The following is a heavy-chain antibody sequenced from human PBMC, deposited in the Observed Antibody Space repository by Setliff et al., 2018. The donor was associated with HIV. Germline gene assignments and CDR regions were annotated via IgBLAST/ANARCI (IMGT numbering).Heavy chain of an antibody. Sequence: SETLSLTCTVSGGSINSHYWSWIRQPPGRGLEYIGYIYYSGSTNYNPSLQSRVTISIDTSKHQFFLKVRSVTAADTAVYYCARGGYSSRWYTWFDPWGQGTLVTVSS. CDR3: ARGGYSSRWYTWFDP. CDR1: GGSINSHY. CDR2: IYYSGST. J-gene: IGHJ5*01. V-gene: IGHV4-59*11. D-gene: IGHD6-13*01.